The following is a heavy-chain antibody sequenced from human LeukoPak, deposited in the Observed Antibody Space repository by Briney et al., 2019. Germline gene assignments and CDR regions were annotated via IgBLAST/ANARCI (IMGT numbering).Heavy chain of an antibody. D-gene: IGHD5-12*01. Sequence: GALVKVSCKASGYTFSNYGMSWVRQAPGHGLEWMGWISGFNGHTKYSQKSQGRVTMTTDTSTSTAYMEVRSLRSDDTAVYYCARAWLRRKYYYYMDVWGKGTTVTVSS. CDR3: ARAWLRRKYYYYMDV. J-gene: IGHJ6*03. V-gene: IGHV1-18*04. CDR2: ISGFNGHT. CDR1: GYTFSNYG.